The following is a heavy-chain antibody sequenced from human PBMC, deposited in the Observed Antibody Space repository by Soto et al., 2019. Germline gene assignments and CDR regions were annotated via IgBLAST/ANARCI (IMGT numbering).Heavy chain of an antibody. J-gene: IGHJ4*02. CDR3: ARDLDDVGGTYYFDY. Sequence: GGSLRLSCAASGFTFSSYSMNWVRQAPGKGLEWVSSISSSSSYIYYADSVKGRFTISRDNAKNSLYLQMNSLRAEDTAVYYCARDLDDVGGTYYFDYWGQGTLVTVSS. D-gene: IGHD3-16*01. CDR2: ISSSSSYI. V-gene: IGHV3-21*01. CDR1: GFTFSSYS.